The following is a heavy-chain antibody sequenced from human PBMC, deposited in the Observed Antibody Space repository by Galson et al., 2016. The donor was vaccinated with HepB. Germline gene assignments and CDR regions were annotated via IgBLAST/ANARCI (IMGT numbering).Heavy chain of an antibody. CDR1: GYNFPDYW. D-gene: IGHD5-18*01. CDR2: IDPTDSDT. V-gene: IGHV5-10-1*01. Sequence: QSGAEVKKPGESLTISCKGSGYNFPDYWISWVRQMPGKGLEWMGRIDPTDSDTNYSPSFQGHVTISADSSINTAYLRWRSLKASDTAIYYCARHGDVDTAMVPFHSWGQGSLVIVSS. CDR3: ARHGDVDTAMVPFHS. J-gene: IGHJ4*02.